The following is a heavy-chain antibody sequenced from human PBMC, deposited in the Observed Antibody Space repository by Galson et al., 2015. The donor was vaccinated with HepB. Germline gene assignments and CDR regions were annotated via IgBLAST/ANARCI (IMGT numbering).Heavy chain of an antibody. CDR3: AKWVYGSGSYVYYYYGMDV. CDR2: ISGSGGST. D-gene: IGHD3-10*01. J-gene: IGHJ6*02. V-gene: IGHV3-23*01. Sequence: SLRLSCAASGFTFSSYAMSWVRQAPGKGLEWVSAISGSGGSTYYADSVKGRFTISRDNSKNTLYLQMNSLRAEDTAVYYCAKWVYGSGSYVYYYYGMDVWGQGTTVTVSS. CDR1: GFTFSSYA.